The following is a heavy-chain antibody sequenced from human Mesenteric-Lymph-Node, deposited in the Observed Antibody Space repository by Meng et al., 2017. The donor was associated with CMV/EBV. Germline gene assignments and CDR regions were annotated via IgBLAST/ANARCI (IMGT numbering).Heavy chain of an antibody. D-gene: IGHD3-3*01. V-gene: IGHV1-2*02. CDR3: ARPLRPYYDFWSGYYKGPWGMDV. J-gene: IGHJ6*02. Sequence: ASVKVSCKASGYTFTGYYMHWVRQAPGQGLEWMGWINPNSGGTNYAQKFQGRVTMTRDTSISTAYMELSSLRSEDTAVYYCARPLRPYYDFWSGYYKGPWGMDVWGQGTTVTVSS. CDR1: GYTFTGYY. CDR2: INPNSGGT.